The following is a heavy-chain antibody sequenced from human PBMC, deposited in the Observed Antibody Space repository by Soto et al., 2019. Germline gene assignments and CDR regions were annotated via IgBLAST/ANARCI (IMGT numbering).Heavy chain of an antibody. V-gene: IGHV5-51*03. CDR3: ARESYGSGTL. J-gene: IGHJ4*02. Sequence: EVQLVQSGAEVKKPGESLKISCKASGYSFTTYWIGWVRQVPGKGLEWMGIIQPRDSNTIYSPSFQGQVTISADKSITTAYLHWSSLKASDTAMYYCARESYGSGTLWGQGTLVTVSS. D-gene: IGHD3-10*01. CDR1: GYSFTTYW. CDR2: IQPRDSNT.